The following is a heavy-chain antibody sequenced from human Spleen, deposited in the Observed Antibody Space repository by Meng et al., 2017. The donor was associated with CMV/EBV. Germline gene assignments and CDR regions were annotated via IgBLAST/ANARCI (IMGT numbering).Heavy chain of an antibody. V-gene: IGHV4-39*07. CDR1: GGSISSSSYY. D-gene: IGHD3-3*01. Sequence: QLQLQESGPGLVKPSETLSLTCTVSGGSISSSSYYWGWIRQPPGKGLEWIGSIYYSGSTYYNPSLKSRVTISVDTSKNQFSLKLSSVTAADTAVYYCARDEGFWSGYHFGYWGQGTLVTVSS. J-gene: IGHJ4*02. CDR2: IYYSGST. CDR3: ARDEGFWSGYHFGY.